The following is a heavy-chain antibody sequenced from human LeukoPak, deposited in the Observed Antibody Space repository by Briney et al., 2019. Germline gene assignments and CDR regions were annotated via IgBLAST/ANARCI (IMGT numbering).Heavy chain of an antibody. CDR1: GYAFTRYG. D-gene: IGHD2-21*01. Sequence: ASVKVSCKASGYAFTRYGISWVRQAPGQGLEWMGWISPNSGATNYAQKFRGRVTMTRDTSISTAYMELSGLTSDDTAIYYCAKIGVIGSKSLDFWGQGALVTVSS. CDR2: ISPNSGAT. V-gene: IGHV1-2*02. J-gene: IGHJ4*02. CDR3: AKIGVIGSKSLDF.